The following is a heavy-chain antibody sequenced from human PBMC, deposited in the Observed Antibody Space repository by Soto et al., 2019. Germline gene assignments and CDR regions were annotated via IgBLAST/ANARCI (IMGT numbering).Heavy chain of an antibody. CDR2: NYYSGIT. J-gene: IGHJ6*02. V-gene: IGHV4-59*06. D-gene: IGHD6-6*01. CDR1: GGSISSYY. CDR3: ARGSSIAGLYYGMDV. Sequence: SDTLSLTCTVSGGSISSYYWSWIRQPPGKGLEWIGYNYYSGITYYNPSLKSRVTISLDTSKNQFSLKLSSVTAADTAVYYCARGSSIAGLYYGMDVWGQGTTVTVSS.